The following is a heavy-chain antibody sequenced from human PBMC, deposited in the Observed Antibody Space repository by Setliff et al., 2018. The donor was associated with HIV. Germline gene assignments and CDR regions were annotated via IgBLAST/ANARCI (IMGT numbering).Heavy chain of an antibody. V-gene: IGHV4-61*03. Sequence: SETLSLTCTVSGDSVSSRSYYWSWIRQPPGKGLEWIGYIYYSGSTNYNPSLKSRVTISVDTSKNHSSLKLRSVTAADTAVYYCAQLGMVDDFDYWGQGTLVTVSS. CDR2: IYYSGST. CDR3: AQLGMVDDFDY. CDR1: GDSVSSRSYY. J-gene: IGHJ4*02. D-gene: IGHD1-1*01.